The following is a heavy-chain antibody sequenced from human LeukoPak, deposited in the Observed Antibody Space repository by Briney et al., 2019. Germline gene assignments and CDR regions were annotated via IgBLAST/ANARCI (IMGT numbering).Heavy chain of an antibody. D-gene: IGHD6-13*01. Sequence: AAVKVSCKASGYTFTSYGIRWMRQAPGQGLEWMGWINAYNGNTNYAQKLQGRVSMTTDTSTSTAYMELQSLGSDDTAVYYCARDLGGTAAAAHSYYCYYGMDVWGQGTPVTVSS. J-gene: IGHJ6*02. CDR2: INAYNGNT. CDR3: ARDLGGTAAAAHSYYCYYGMDV. CDR1: GYTFTSYG. V-gene: IGHV1-18*01.